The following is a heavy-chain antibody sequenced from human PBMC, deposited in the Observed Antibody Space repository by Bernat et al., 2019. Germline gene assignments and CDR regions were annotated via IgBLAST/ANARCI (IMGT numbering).Heavy chain of an antibody. J-gene: IGHJ5*02. CDR3: SNVKSAS. D-gene: IGHD3-3*01. Sequence: EVQLVESGGGLVQPGGSLRLSCAASGSTFSTYRMHWVRHAPGKGLMWVSRINNDGTGTSYADSVKGRFTISRDNAKNTLYLQMNSLRAEDTAMYYCSNVKSASWGQGTLVTVSS. CDR2: INNDGTGT. CDR1: GSTFSTYR. V-gene: IGHV3-74*01.